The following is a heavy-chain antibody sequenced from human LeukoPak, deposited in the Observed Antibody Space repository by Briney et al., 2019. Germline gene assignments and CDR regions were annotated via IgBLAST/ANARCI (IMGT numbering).Heavy chain of an antibody. D-gene: IGHD3-10*01. Sequence: SETLSLTCTVSGGSISSYYWSWIRQPPGKGLEWIGCIYYSGSTNYNPSLKSRVTISVDTSKNQFSLKLSSVTAADTAVYYCARGARLRWGVRGVYYMDVWGKGTTVTVSS. CDR1: GGSISSYY. CDR3: ARGARLRWGVRGVYYMDV. J-gene: IGHJ6*03. V-gene: IGHV4-59*12. CDR2: IYYSGST.